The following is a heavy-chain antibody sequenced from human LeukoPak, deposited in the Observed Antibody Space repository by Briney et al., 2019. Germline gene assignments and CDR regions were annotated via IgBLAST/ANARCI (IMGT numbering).Heavy chain of an antibody. CDR1: GFTFSSYA. CDR3: ERKLDGDYELVDY. CDR2: ISGSGGST. D-gene: IGHD4-17*01. Sequence: PGGSLRLSCAASGFTFSSYAMSWVRQAPGKGLEWVSAISGSGGSTYYADSVKGRFTISRDNSKNTLYLQMNSLRAEDTAVYYCERKLDGDYELVDYWGQGTLVTVSS. J-gene: IGHJ4*02. V-gene: IGHV3-23*01.